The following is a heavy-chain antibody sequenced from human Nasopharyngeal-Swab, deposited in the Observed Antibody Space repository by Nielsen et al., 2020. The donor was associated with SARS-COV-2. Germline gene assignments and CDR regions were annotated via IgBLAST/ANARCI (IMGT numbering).Heavy chain of an antibody. Sequence: GESLKISCAASGFTFSSYSMNWVRQAPGKGLEWVSYISSSSDTTYYADSVKGRFTISRDNSENTVYLQMNSLRAEDTALYHCARPLSRDSTWTTEANWFDPWGQGTLVTVSS. J-gene: IGHJ5*02. V-gene: IGHV3-48*01. CDR3: ARPLSRDSTWTTEANWFDP. CDR1: GFTFSSYS. D-gene: IGHD6-13*01. CDR2: ISSSSDTT.